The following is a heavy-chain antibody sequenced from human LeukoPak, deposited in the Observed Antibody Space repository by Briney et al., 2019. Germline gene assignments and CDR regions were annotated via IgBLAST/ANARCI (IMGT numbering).Heavy chain of an antibody. D-gene: IGHD2-15*01. CDR1: GSSFTSYW. J-gene: IGHJ4*02. Sequence: GESLKISCQGSGSSFTSYWIGWVRQMPAKGLEWMGIIYPGDSDTRYSPSFQGQVTISADKSINTAYLQWSSLKASDTAMYYCARRDNQIGDYWGQGTLVSVSS. CDR3: ARRDNQIGDY. V-gene: IGHV5-51*01. CDR2: IYPGDSDT.